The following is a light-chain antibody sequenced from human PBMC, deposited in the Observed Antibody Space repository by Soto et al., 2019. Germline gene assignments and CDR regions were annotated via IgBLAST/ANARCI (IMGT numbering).Light chain of an antibody. Sequence: DIQMTQSPSSLSASVGDRVTITCRASQSISSYLHWYQQKPGKAPKLLIYAASSLQSGVPSRFCGSGSGTDFTLTIRSLQPEDFATYYCQQSYSTPLTFGGGTKVEIK. CDR1: QSISSY. CDR3: QQSYSTPLT. J-gene: IGKJ4*01. V-gene: IGKV1-39*01. CDR2: AAS.